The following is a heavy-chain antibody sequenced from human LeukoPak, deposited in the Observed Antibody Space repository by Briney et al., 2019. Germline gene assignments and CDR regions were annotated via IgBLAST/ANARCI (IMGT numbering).Heavy chain of an antibody. V-gene: IGHV1-2*02. CDR2: INPNSGGT. CDR1: GYTFTHYY. Sequence: ASVTVSFMSSGYTFTHYYMHWVRQAPGQGLEWMGWINPNSGGTNYAQKFQGRVTMTRDTSISTAYMELSRLRSDDTAVYYCAREGALRFLEWLFRNWFDPWGQGTLVTVSS. D-gene: IGHD3-3*01. J-gene: IGHJ5*02. CDR3: AREGALRFLEWLFRNWFDP.